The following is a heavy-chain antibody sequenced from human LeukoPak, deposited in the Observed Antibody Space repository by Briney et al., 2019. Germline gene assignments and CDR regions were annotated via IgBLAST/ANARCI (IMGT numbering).Heavy chain of an antibody. D-gene: IGHD6-13*01. CDR1: GGSISSYY. CDR3: ASEGSSWYGFERYWFDP. V-gene: IGHV4-59*01. CDR2: IYYSGST. Sequence: SETLSLTCTVSGGSISSYYWSWIRQPPGKGLEWIGYIYYSGSTKYNPSLKSRVTISVDTSKNQFSLKLNSVTAADTAVYYCASEGSSWYGFERYWFDPWGQGTLVTVSS. J-gene: IGHJ5*02.